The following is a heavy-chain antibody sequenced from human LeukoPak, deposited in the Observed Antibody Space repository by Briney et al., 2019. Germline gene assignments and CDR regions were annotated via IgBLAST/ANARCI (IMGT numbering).Heavy chain of an antibody. J-gene: IGHJ6*03. V-gene: IGHV4-34*01. D-gene: IGHD3-16*02. CDR2: INHSGST. Sequence: SETLSLTCAVYGGSFSGYYWSWIRQPPGKGLEWIGVINHSGSTNYNPPLKSRVTISVDTSKNQFSLKLNSVTAADTAVYYCARQHRIWGNYRYYMDVWGKGTTVTISS. CDR3: ARQHRIWGNYRYYMDV. CDR1: GGSFSGYY.